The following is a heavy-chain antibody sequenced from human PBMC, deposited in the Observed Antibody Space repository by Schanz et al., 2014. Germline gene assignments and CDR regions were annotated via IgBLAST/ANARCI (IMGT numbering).Heavy chain of an antibody. CDR2: ISAYNGNT. J-gene: IGHJ4*02. D-gene: IGHD6-19*01. V-gene: IGHV1-18*01. CDR3: ARDRRFFDRDEQYYFDY. Sequence: QVHLVQSGAEVKRPGASVKVSCKASGYTFTSYGISWVRQAPGQGLEWMGWISAYNGNTKYPQKLQGRVTVTTDTSTSTAYMALTELRSDDTAVYYCARDRRFFDRDEQYYFDYWGQGTLVTDSS. CDR1: GYTFTSYG.